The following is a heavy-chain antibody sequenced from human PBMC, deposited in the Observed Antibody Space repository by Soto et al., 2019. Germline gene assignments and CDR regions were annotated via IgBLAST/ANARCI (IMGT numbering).Heavy chain of an antibody. CDR3: ARVGGINWFDP. J-gene: IGHJ5*02. V-gene: IGHV4-31*03. CDR1: GGSISSGGYY. CDR2: IYYSGST. D-gene: IGHD3-16*01. Sequence: QVQLQESGPGLVKPSQTLSLTCTVSGGSISSGGYYWSWIRQHPGKGLEWIGYIYYSGSTYYNPCLRSRVTISVDTSKNQFSLKLSSVTAADTAVDYCARVGGINWFDPWGQGTLVTVSS.